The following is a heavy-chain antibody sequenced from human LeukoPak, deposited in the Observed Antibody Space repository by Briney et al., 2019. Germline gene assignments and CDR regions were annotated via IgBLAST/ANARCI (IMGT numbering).Heavy chain of an antibody. J-gene: IGHJ4*02. CDR2: ISYDGSNK. D-gene: IGHD1-14*01. Sequence: PGRSLRLSCAASGFTFSSYGMHWVRQAPGKGLEWVAVISYDGSNKYYADSVKGRFTISRDNSKNTLYLQMNSLRAEDTAVYYCAKTPLVGPEVYFDYWGQGTLVTVSS. CDR3: AKTPLVGPEVYFDY. CDR1: GFTFSSYG. V-gene: IGHV3-30*18.